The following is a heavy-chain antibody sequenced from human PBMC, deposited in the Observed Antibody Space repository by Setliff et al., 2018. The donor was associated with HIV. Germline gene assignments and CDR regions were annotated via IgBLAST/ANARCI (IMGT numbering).Heavy chain of an antibody. Sequence: SETLSLTCTVSAASIRNSYWTWIRQPAGKGLEWIGRICPSGTINYNPSLKSRVTMSVDTSKNQFSLRLTSVSAADTALYYCAGSMGATKGSWFEPWGQGTLVTVSS. D-gene: IGHD1-26*01. J-gene: IGHJ5*02. CDR2: ICPSGTI. CDR1: AASIRNSY. CDR3: AGSMGATKGSWFEP. V-gene: IGHV4-4*07.